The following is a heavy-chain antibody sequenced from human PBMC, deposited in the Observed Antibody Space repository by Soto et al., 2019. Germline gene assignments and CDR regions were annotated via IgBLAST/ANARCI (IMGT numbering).Heavy chain of an antibody. J-gene: IGHJ6*02. CDR1: GYSFPSDW. CDR3: ARIPRSTTSYYDHNFGMDV. D-gene: IGHD2-2*01. Sequence: LGESLKISCKGSGYSFPSDWIGWVRQMPGKGLEWMGSIYPADSDTRYSPAFQGQVTISADKSIRTAYLQWSSLKASDTATYYCARIPRSTTSYYDHNFGMDVWGQGTTVTVSS. V-gene: IGHV5-51*01. CDR2: IYPADSDT.